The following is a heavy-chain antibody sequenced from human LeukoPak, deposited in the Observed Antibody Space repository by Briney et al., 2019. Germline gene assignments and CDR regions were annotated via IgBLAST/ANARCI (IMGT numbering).Heavy chain of an antibody. Sequence: ASVKVSCKVSGYTLTELSMHWVRQAPGKGLEWMGGFDPEDGETIYAQKFQGRVTMTEDTSTDTAYMELSSLRSEDTAVYYCATGHYYDSSGYYRSYYFDYWGQGTLVTVPS. D-gene: IGHD3-22*01. J-gene: IGHJ4*02. CDR3: ATGHYYDSSGYYRSYYFDY. V-gene: IGHV1-24*01. CDR2: FDPEDGET. CDR1: GYTLTELS.